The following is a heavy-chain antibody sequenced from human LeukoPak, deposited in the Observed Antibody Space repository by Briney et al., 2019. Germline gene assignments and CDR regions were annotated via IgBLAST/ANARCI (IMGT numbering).Heavy chain of an antibody. V-gene: IGHV3-23*01. Sequence: GGSLRLSCTTSGFTFNRHAMSWVRQAPGKGLEWVSAISDSGGGTYYADSVKGRFTISRDNSKNTLYLQMNSLRAEDTAVYYCAKSPHYGSGSYAYYFDYWGQGTLVTVSS. CDR2: ISDSGGGT. CDR1: GFTFNRHA. CDR3: AKSPHYGSGSYAYYFDY. D-gene: IGHD3-10*01. J-gene: IGHJ4*02.